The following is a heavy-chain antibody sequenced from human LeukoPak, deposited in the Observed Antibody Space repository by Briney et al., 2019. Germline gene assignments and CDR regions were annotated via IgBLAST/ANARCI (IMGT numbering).Heavy chain of an antibody. CDR1: GGSFSGHY. CDR2: INHSGST. CDR3: ARDGYCSSTSCYGGYNWFDP. V-gene: IGHV4-34*01. Sequence: SETLSLTCAVYGGSFSGHYWSWIRQPPGKGLEWIGEINHSGSTNYNPSLESRVTISVDTSKNHFSLKLSSVTAADTAVYHCARDGYCSSTSCYGGYNWFDPWGQGTLVTVSS. J-gene: IGHJ5*02. D-gene: IGHD2-2*03.